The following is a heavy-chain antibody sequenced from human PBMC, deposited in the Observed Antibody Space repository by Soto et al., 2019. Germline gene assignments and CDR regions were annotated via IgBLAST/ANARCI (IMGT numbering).Heavy chain of an antibody. D-gene: IGHD3-3*01. CDR2: ISWNSGSI. V-gene: IGHV3-9*01. CDR1: GFTFDDCA. Sequence: HPGGSLRLSCAASGFTFDDCAMHWVRQAPGKGLEWVSGISWNSGSIGYADSVKGRFTISRDNAKNSLYLQMNSLRAEDTALYYCAKGRRYVFWSGYLAPLYYYSGMDVWGQGPRSPSP. CDR3: AKGRRYVFWSGYLAPLYYYSGMDV. J-gene: IGHJ6*02.